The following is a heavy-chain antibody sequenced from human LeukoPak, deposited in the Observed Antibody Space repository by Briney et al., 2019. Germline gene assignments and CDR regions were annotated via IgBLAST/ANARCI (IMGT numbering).Heavy chain of an antibody. V-gene: IGHV3-7*05. Sequence: PGGSLRLSCAASGFTFSNYWMIWVLQAPGKGLELVGNIKQDGSEKRYADSVRGRFSISRANAQTSLYLQMNSLRAEATAVYYCARASDPWLQLTWGQGTLVTVSS. J-gene: IGHJ5*02. CDR1: GFTFSNYW. D-gene: IGHD5-24*01. CDR2: IKQDGSEK. CDR3: ARASDPWLQLT.